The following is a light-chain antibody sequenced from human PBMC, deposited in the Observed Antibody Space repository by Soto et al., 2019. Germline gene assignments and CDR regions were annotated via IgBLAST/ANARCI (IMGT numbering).Light chain of an antibody. Sequence: EVVLTQSPATLSLSPGEGATLSCRASQRIGNYLAWYQQKPGQAPRLLIYATSNRATGIPARFSGSGSGTDFTFTISSLELEDFGVYYCQQRSSWPFTFGPGTKVDIK. CDR1: QRIGNY. CDR3: QQRSSWPFT. J-gene: IGKJ3*01. V-gene: IGKV3-11*01. CDR2: ATS.